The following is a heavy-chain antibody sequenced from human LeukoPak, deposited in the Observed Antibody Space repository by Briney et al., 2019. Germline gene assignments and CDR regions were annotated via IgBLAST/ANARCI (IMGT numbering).Heavy chain of an antibody. Sequence: SETLSLTCAVYGGSFSGYYWSWIRQSPGKGLEWIGETYHSGSTYYNPSLKSRVTISVDTSKNQFSLKLSSVTAADTAVYYCARDAPSDFWSGYDYYYYMDVWGKGTTVTVSS. CDR3: ARDAPSDFWSGYDYYYYMDV. V-gene: IGHV4-34*01. CDR2: TYHSGST. D-gene: IGHD3-3*01. J-gene: IGHJ6*03. CDR1: GGSFSGYY.